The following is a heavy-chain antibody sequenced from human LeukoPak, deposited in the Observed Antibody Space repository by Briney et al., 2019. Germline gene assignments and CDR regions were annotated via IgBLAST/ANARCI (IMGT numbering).Heavy chain of an antibody. D-gene: IGHD2-2*01. V-gene: IGHV1-18*01. CDR1: GYAFDSYG. CDR3: ARAHPRVPAAKLADY. J-gene: IGHJ4*02. Sequence: ASVKVSCKASGYAFDSYGISWMRQAPGQGLEYMGWISAYNGNTNYAQRLQGRVTLTTDTSTTTAYMDLRSLKSDDTAVYYCARAHPRVPAAKLADYWGQGTLVTVSS. CDR2: ISAYNGNT.